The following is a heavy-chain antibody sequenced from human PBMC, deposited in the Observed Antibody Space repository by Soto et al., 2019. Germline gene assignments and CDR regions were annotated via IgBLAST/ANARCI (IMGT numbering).Heavy chain of an antibody. CDR1: GGTFSSYT. CDR2: IIPILGIA. Sequence: ASVKVSCKASGGTFSSYTISWVRQAPGQGLEWMGRIIPILGIANYAQKFQGRVTITADKSTSTAYMELSSLRSEDTAVYYCAREGDGLLRPASRYNWFDPWGQGTLVTVSS. D-gene: IGHD5-12*01. J-gene: IGHJ5*02. CDR3: AREGDGLLRPASRYNWFDP. V-gene: IGHV1-69*04.